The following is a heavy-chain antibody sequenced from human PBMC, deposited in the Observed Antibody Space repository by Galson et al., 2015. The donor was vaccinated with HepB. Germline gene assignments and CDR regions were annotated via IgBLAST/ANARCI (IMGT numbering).Heavy chain of an antibody. J-gene: IGHJ6*02. D-gene: IGHD3-10*01. V-gene: IGHV3-23*01. CDR2: VSGSGGST. CDR3: ARCWFGELSTYYYYGMDV. Sequence: SLRLSCAASGFTFNSYAMSWVRHAPGKGLEWVSAVSGSGGSTYYADSVKGRLTISRDNSKNTLYLQMNSLRAEDMAVYYCARCWFGELSTYYYYGMDVCGQGTTVTASS. CDR1: GFTFNSYA.